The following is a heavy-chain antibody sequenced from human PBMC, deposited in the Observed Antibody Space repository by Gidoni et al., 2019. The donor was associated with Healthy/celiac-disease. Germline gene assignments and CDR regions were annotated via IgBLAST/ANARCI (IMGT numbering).Heavy chain of an antibody. CDR2: ISGSGGST. Sequence: EVQLLESGGGLVQPGGSLRLSCAASGFPFSSYAMSWVRQAPGKGLEWVSAISGSGGSTYYADSVKGRFTISRDNSKNTLYLQMNSLRAEDTAVYYCAKSSGDQYGNYYGSGSYYPHFWGQGTLVTVSS. D-gene: IGHD3-10*01. CDR1: GFPFSSYA. V-gene: IGHV3-23*01. J-gene: IGHJ4*02. CDR3: AKSSGDQYGNYYGSGSYYPHF.